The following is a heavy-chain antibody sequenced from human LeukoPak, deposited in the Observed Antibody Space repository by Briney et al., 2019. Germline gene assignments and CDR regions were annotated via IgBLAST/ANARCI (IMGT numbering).Heavy chain of an antibody. J-gene: IGHJ4*02. V-gene: IGHV4-59*08. CDR2: ICYSGST. Sequence: SETLSLTCTVSGGSISSYYWSWIRQPPGKGLEWIEYICYSGSTNYNPSLKSRVTISVDTSKNQFSLNLSSVTAADTGVYYCARHDPERWRGSSHLSFDYWGQGTLVTVSS. D-gene: IGHD5-24*01. CDR3: ARHDPERWRGSSHLSFDY. CDR1: GGSISSYY.